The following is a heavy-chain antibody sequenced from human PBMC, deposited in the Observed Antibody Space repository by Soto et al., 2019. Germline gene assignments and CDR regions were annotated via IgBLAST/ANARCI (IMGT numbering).Heavy chain of an antibody. D-gene: IGHD6-13*01. J-gene: IGHJ4*02. CDR3: ARGPRTDSSSWYPDY. Sequence: GGSLRLSCAASGFTFSSYSMNWVRQAPGKGLEWVSYISSSSSTIYYEGPVKGRFTISGDNAKNSLYLQMNSLRDEDTALYYWARGPRTDSSSWYPDYWGQGTLVTVSS. V-gene: IGHV3-48*02. CDR1: GFTFSSYS. CDR2: ISSSSSTI.